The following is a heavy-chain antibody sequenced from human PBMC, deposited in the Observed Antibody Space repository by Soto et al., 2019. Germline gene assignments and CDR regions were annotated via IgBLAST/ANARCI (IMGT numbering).Heavy chain of an antibody. D-gene: IGHD2-2*01. V-gene: IGHV2-5*01. CDR2: IYWNDDK. Sequence: QITLKESGPTLVKPTQTLTLTCTFSGFSLSTSGVGVGWIRQPPGKALEWLALIYWNDDKRYSPSLKSRLTITKDTSKIQVVLTMTNMDPVDTATYYCAHRRQRYCSSTSCYDPYGMDVWGQGTTVTVSS. CDR3: AHRRQRYCSSTSCYDPYGMDV. CDR1: GFSLSTSGVG. J-gene: IGHJ6*02.